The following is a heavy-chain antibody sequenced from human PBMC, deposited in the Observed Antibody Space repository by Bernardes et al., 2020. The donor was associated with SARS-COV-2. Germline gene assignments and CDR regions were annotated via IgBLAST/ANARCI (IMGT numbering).Heavy chain of an antibody. CDR3: AKDWEGDGDYYYYGMDV. V-gene: IGHV3-23*01. CDR2: ISGSGGST. J-gene: IGHJ6*02. Sequence: GGSLRLSCAASGFTFSSYAMSWVRQAPGKGLEWVSAISGSGGSTYYADSVKGRFTISRDNSKNTLYLQMNSLRAEDTAVYYCAKDWEGDGDYYYYGMDVWGQGTTVTVSS. CDR1: GFTFSSYA. D-gene: IGHD1-26*01.